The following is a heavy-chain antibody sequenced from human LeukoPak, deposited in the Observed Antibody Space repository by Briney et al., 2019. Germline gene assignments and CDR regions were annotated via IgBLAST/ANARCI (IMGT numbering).Heavy chain of an antibody. CDR2: VTSDGGTT. CDR1: GFTFSSYA. J-gene: IGHJ4*02. D-gene: IGHD1-26*01. Sequence: GGSLRLSCSASGFTFSSYAMHWVRQAPGEGLEYISGVTSDGGTTYHADSVKGRFTISRDNSKNTLYLQMSSLRVGDTAVYYCAKDWEVFDYWGQGTLVTVSS. CDR3: AKDWEVFDY. V-gene: IGHV3-64D*06.